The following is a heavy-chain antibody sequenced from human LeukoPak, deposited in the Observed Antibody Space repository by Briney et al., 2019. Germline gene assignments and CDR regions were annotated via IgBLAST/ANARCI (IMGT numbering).Heavy chain of an antibody. V-gene: IGHV3-53*01. D-gene: IGHD5-24*01. CDR1: GFTVSNNY. CDR3: ARDRSDGNYYMVV. Sequence: GGSLRLSCAASGFTVSNNYMSWVRQAPGKGLEWVSVIYGGGSTSYADSLKGRITISRDNSKNMLYLQMNSLRADDTAVYYCARDRSDGNYYMVVWGKGTTVTVSS. J-gene: IGHJ6*03. CDR2: IYGGGST.